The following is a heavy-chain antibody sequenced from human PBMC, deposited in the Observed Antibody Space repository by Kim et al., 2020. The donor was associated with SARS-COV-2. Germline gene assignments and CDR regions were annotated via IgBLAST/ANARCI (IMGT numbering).Heavy chain of an antibody. V-gene: IGHV3-30-3*01. J-gene: IGHJ6*02. CDR3: ARDPGWELPPYYYYGMDV. CDR1: GFTFSSYA. Sequence: GGSLRLSCAASGFTFSSYAMHWVRQAPGKGLEWVAVISYDGSNKYYADSVKVRFTISRDNSKNTLYLQMNSLRAEDTAVYYCARDPGWELPPYYYYGMDVWGQGTTVTVSS. CDR2: ISYDGSNK. D-gene: IGHD1-26*01.